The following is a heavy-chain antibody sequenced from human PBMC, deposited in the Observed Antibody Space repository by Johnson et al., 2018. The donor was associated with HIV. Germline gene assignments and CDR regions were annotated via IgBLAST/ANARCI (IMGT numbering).Heavy chain of an antibody. CDR2: INWTGGST. D-gene: IGHD7-27*01. Sequence: QVQVVESGGGVVQPGRSLRLSCAASGFTFSSYDMHWVRQATGKGLEWVSGINWTGGSTTYADSVKGRFTISRDNSKNTLYLQMNSLRAEDTAVYYCASETGESGAFDIWGQGTMVTVSS. CDR1: GFTFSSYD. J-gene: IGHJ3*02. V-gene: IGHV3-NL1*01. CDR3: ASETGESGAFDI.